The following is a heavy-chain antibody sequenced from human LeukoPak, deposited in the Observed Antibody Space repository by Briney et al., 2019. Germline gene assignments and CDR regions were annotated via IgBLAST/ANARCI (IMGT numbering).Heavy chain of an antibody. J-gene: IGHJ4*02. CDR2: INPNSGGT. V-gene: IGHV1-2*06. Sequence: ASVEVSCKASGYTFTGYYMHWVRQAPGQGLEWMGRINPNSGGTNYAQKFQGRVTMTRDTSISTAYMELSRLRSDDTAVYYCARTGFLWFGESPGDYWGQGTLVTVSS. CDR3: ARTGFLWFGESPGDY. D-gene: IGHD3-10*01. CDR1: GYTFTGYY.